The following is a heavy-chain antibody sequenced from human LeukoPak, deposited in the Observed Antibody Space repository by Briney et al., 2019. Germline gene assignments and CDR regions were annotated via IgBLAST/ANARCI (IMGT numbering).Heavy chain of an antibody. CDR2: ISAYNGNT. CDR3: ARDLFRYFDWPYYY. Sequence: GASVKVSCKASGYTFTSYGISWVRQAPGQGLEWMGWISAYNGNTNYAQKLQGRVTMTTDTSTSTAYMELRSLRSDDTAVYYCARDLFRYFDWPYYYWGQGTLVTVSS. D-gene: IGHD3-9*01. J-gene: IGHJ4*02. V-gene: IGHV1-18*04. CDR1: GYTFTSYG.